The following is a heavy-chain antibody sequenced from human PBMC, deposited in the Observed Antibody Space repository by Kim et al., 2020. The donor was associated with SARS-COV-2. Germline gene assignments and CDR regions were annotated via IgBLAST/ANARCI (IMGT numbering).Heavy chain of an antibody. J-gene: IGHJ6*02. V-gene: IGHV3-30*18. D-gene: IGHD5-12*01. Sequence: GGSLRLSCAASRFTFSNYAMHWVRQAPGKGLEWVAVMSFDGSNTYYADSVKGRFTISRDNSNNTLFLQMIRLSIEDTAIYFCAKERIVEWLRFQKQNYLYYYNMDVWGQGTTVTVSS. CDR2: MSFDGSNT. CDR1: RFTFSNYA. CDR3: AKERIVEWLRFQKQNYLYYYNMDV.